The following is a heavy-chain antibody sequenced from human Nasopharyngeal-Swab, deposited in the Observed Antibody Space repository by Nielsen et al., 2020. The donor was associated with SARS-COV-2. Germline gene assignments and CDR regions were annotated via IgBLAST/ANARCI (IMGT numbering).Heavy chain of an antibody. V-gene: IGHV3-30-3*01. J-gene: IGHJ4*02. D-gene: IGHD3-9*01. CDR3: ASPRAHYDILTGPFDY. CDR2: ISYDGSNK. Sequence: RQPPGKGLEGEAVISYDGSNKYYADSVKGRLTISRDNSKNTLYLQMNSLRAENTAVYYCASPRAHYDILTGPFDYWGQGTLVTVSS.